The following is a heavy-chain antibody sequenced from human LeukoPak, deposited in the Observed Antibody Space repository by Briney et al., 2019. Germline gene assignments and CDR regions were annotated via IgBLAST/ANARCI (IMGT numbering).Heavy chain of an antibody. D-gene: IGHD3-3*01. CDR3: ARDPPTPFGVVIIPQSAFDY. CDR1: GFTFSSSA. J-gene: IGHJ4*02. V-gene: IGHV3-23*01. CDR2: ISGSGSGGST. Sequence: GGSLRLSCAASGFTFSSSAMSWVRQAPGKGLEWVSSISGSGSGGSTYYADSVKGRFTISRDNSKNTLYLQMNSLRAEDTAVYYCARDPPTPFGVVIIPQSAFDYWGQGTLVTVSS.